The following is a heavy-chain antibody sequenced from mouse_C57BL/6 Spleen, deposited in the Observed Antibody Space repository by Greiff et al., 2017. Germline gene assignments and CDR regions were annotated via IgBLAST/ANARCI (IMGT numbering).Heavy chain of an antibody. CDR1: GYTFTDYE. Sequence: QVQLQQSGAELVRPGASVTLSCKASGYTFTDYEMHWVKQTPVHGLEWIGAIDPETGGTAYNQKFKGKAILTADKSSSTAYIELLSLTSEDSAVYYCTSPSGYGSSFDYWGQGTTLTVSS. D-gene: IGHD1-1*01. V-gene: IGHV1-15*01. J-gene: IGHJ2*01. CDR3: TSPSGYGSSFDY. CDR2: IDPETGGT.